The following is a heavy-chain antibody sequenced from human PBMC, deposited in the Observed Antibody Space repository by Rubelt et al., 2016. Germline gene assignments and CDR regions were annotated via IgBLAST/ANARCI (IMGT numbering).Heavy chain of an antibody. CDR1: GASIRNNH. J-gene: IGHJ6*02. D-gene: IGHD5-12*01. CDR3: ARQPASHTSGFLGGMDV. Sequence: QVQLQESGPGLVKPSETLSLTCTVSGASIRNNHWSWIRQPPGKGLEWIGRIYYSGSTSYNPSLKSRATISIDTSNNPCSVKMTSVAAADTAVYYCARQPASHTSGFLGGMDVWGQGTTVTVAS. CDR2: IYYSGST. V-gene: IGHV4-59*05.